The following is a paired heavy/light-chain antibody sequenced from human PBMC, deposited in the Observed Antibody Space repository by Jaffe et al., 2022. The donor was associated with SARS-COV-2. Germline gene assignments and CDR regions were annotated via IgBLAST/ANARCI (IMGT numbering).Light chain of an antibody. CDR2: GNS. CDR3: QSYDSSLSAFRV. J-gene: IGLJ1*01. V-gene: IGLV1-40*01. CDR1: SSNIGAGYD. Sequence: QSVLTQPPSVSGAPGQRVTISCTGSSSNIGAGYDVHWYQQLPGTAPKLLIYGNSNRPSGVPDRFSGSRSGTSASLAVTGLQAEDEADYYCQSYDSSLSAFRVFGTGTKVTVL.
Heavy chain of an antibody. Sequence: QVQLVQSGSELKKPGASVKVSCKASGYSFTSYAMNWVRQAPGQGLEWMGWINTNTGNPTYAQGFTGRFVFSLDTSVSTAYLQISSLKAEDTAVYYCAREKYYYGSGTTFNDAFDIWGQGTMVTVSS. CDR3: AREKYYYGSGTTFNDAFDI. CDR1: GYSFTSYA. D-gene: IGHD3-10*01. V-gene: IGHV7-4-1*02. J-gene: IGHJ3*02. CDR2: INTNTGNP.